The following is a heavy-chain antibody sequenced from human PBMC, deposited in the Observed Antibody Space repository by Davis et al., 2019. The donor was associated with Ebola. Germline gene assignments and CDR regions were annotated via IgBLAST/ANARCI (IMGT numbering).Heavy chain of an antibody. CDR1: GYSFTSYW. Sequence: GESLKISCTGSGYSFTSYWIGWVRQMPGKGLEWMGIIYPTDSDTKYSPSFQGQVTISADKSISTAYLQWSSLKASDTAMYYCARSYCSTTSCHEALYYYYGMDVWGQGTTVTVS. J-gene: IGHJ6*02. CDR3: ARSYCSTTSCHEALYYYYGMDV. CDR2: IYPTDSDT. D-gene: IGHD2-2*01. V-gene: IGHV5-51*01.